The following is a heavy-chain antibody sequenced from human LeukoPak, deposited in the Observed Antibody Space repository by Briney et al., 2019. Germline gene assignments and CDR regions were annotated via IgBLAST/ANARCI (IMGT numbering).Heavy chain of an antibody. CDR2: IYYSGST. D-gene: IGHD3-10*01. CDR3: ARTLRITMVRGAKLVYYFDY. Sequence: PSETLSLTCTVSGGSISSYYWSWIRQPPGKGLEWIGYIYYSGSTNYNPSLKSRVTISVDTSKNQFSLKLSSVTAADTAVYYCARTLRITMVRGAKLVYYFDYWGQGTLVTVSS. V-gene: IGHV4-59*01. J-gene: IGHJ4*02. CDR1: GGSISSYY.